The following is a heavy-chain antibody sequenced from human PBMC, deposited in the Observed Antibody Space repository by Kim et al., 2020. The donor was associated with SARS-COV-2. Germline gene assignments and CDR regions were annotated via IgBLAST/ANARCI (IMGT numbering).Heavy chain of an antibody. Sequence: GGSQRLSCAASGFTFDDYAMHWVRQAPGKGLEWVSGISWNSGSIGYADSVKGRFTISRDNAKNSLYLQMNSLRAEDTALYYCAKALLGYSSGWYLGMDVWGQGTTVTVSS. CDR3: AKALLGYSSGWYLGMDV. J-gene: IGHJ6*02. CDR2: ISWNSGSI. V-gene: IGHV3-9*01. D-gene: IGHD6-19*01. CDR1: GFTFDDYA.